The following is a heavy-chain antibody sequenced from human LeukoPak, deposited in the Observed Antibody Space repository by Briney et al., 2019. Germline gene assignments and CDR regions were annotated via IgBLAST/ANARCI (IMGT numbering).Heavy chain of an antibody. Sequence: SETLSLTYTVSGGSISSYYWSWIRQPTGKGLEWIGRIYTSGSTNYNPPLKSRVTISVDTSKNQFSLKLSSVTAADTAVYYCCGTMVRGGWFDPWGQGTLVTVSS. CDR3: CGTMVRGGWFDP. CDR1: GGSISSYY. V-gene: IGHV4-4*07. CDR2: IYTSGST. J-gene: IGHJ5*02. D-gene: IGHD3-10*01.